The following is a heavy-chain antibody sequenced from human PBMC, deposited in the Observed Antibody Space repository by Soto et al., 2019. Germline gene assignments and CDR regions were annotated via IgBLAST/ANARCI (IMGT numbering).Heavy chain of an antibody. CDR3: ATEARRSADYYFDY. CDR2: IYYSGST. V-gene: IGHV4-39*02. Sequence: SETLSLTCTVSGGSISSSSYYWGWIRQPPGKGLEWIGSIYYSGSTYYNPSLKSRVTISVDTSKNQFSLKLSSVTAADTAVYYCATEARRSADYYFDYWGQGTLVTVS. CDR1: GGSISSSSYY. J-gene: IGHJ4*02.